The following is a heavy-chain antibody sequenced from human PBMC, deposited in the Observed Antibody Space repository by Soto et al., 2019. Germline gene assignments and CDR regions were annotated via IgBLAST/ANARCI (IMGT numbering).Heavy chain of an antibody. CDR1: GFTFSDYY. D-gene: IGHD3-10*01. J-gene: IGHJ6*02. Sequence: QVQLVESGGGLVKPGGSLRLSCAASGFTFSDYYMSWIRQAPGKGLEWASYSSSSGSTIYYADSVKGRFTISRDNATNSLYLQMNILRAEDMAVYYRASLYGSGSYFGYYYGMDVWGQGTTVTVSS. CDR3: ASLYGSGSYFGYYYGMDV. CDR2: SSSSGSTI. V-gene: IGHV3-11*01.